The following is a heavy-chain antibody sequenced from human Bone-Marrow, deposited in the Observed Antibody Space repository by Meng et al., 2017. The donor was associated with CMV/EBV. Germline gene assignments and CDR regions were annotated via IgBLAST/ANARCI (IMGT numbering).Heavy chain of an antibody. J-gene: IGHJ6*02. CDR1: GFTFSSYE. CDR2: ISSSGSTI. D-gene: IGHD3-3*01. CDR3: ARDGETTIFGVVITPYYGMDV. Sequence: GESLKISCAASGFTFSSYEMNWVRQAPGKGLEWVSYISSSGSTIYYADSVKGRFTISRDNAKNSLYLQMNSLRAEDTAVYYCARDGETTIFGVVITPYYGMDVWGQGTTVTVSS. V-gene: IGHV3-48*03.